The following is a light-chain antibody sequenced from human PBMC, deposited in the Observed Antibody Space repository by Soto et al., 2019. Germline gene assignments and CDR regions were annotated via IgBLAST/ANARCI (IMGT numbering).Light chain of an antibody. Sequence: QSALTQPPSASGSPGQSVTISCTGTSSDVGGYKYVSWYQQHPGKAPKLMIFEVNKRPSGVPDRFSGSKSGNTASLTVSGLLAEDEDDYYCSSYAGINNLGLFGTGTKVTVL. V-gene: IGLV2-8*01. J-gene: IGLJ1*01. CDR2: EVN. CDR3: SSYAGINNLGL. CDR1: SSDVGGYKY.